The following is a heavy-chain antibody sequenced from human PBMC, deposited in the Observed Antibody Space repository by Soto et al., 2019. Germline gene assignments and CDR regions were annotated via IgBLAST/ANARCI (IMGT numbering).Heavy chain of an antibody. CDR1: GGTFSSYA. Sequence: ASVKVSCKASGGTFSSYAISWVRQAPGQGLEWMGGIIPIFGTANYAQKFQGRVTITADESTSTAYMELSSLRSEDTAVYYCARLVVPADNWFDPWGQGTLVTVSS. CDR2: IIPIFGTA. J-gene: IGHJ5*02. D-gene: IGHD2-2*01. V-gene: IGHV1-69*13. CDR3: ARLVVPADNWFDP.